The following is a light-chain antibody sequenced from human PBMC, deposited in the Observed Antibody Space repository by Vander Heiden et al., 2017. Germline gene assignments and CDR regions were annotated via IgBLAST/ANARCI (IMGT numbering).Light chain of an antibody. CDR3: QSYDSSVGAWV. Sequence: QPVLTQPPSVSRAPGQTLTISFPGSGSNIRAHYDVLRYQHIPGTPPALRIHANTPPPSGVPGRFSGSKSGASATLAITGLQAEEEADYYCQSYDSSVGAWVFGGGTKLTVL. J-gene: IGLJ3*02. CDR2: ANT. V-gene: IGLV1-40*01. CDR1: GSNIRAHYD.